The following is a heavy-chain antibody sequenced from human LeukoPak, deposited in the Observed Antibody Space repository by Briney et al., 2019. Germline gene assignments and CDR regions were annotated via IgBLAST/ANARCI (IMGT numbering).Heavy chain of an antibody. CDR3: AKDIGRWLQPIDAFDI. J-gene: IGHJ3*02. CDR1: GFTFDDYA. V-gene: IGHV3-9*01. D-gene: IGHD5-24*01. CDR2: ISWNSGSI. Sequence: GRSLRLSCAASGFTFDDYAMHWVRHAPGKGLEGVSGISWNSGSIGYADSVKGRFTISRDNAKNSLYLQMNSLRAEDTALYYCAKDIGRWLQPIDAFDIWGQGTMVTVSS.